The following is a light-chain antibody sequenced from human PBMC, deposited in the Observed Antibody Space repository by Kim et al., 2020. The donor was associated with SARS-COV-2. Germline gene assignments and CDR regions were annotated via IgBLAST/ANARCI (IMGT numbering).Light chain of an antibody. CDR3: NSRDSNDNVV. J-gene: IGLJ2*01. CDR2: GKN. CDR1: SLRSYY. Sequence: VALGQTVRITCQGDSLRSYYASWYQQKPGQAPILVIYGKNNRPSGIPDRFSGSSSGNTASLTITGTQAGDEADYYCNSRDSNDNVVFGGGTQLTV. V-gene: IGLV3-19*01.